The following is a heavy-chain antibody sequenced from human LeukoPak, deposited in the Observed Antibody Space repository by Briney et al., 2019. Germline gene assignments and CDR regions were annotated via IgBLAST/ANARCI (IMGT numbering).Heavy chain of an antibody. V-gene: IGHV3-23*01. Sequence: PGGSLRLSCAASGFTFSNYAMTWVRQAPGKGLEWVSAISGSGGSTYYADSVKGRFTISRDNSKNTLYLQMNSLRAEDTAVYYCAKDLVGYDQGPWGQGTLVTVSS. CDR1: GFTFSNYA. CDR2: ISGSGGST. CDR3: AKDLVGYDQGP. J-gene: IGHJ5*02. D-gene: IGHD5-12*01.